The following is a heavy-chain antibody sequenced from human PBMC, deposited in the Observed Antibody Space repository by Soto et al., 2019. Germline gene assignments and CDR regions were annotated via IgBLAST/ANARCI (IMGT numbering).Heavy chain of an antibody. J-gene: IGHJ6*02. CDR3: ARDRGGTTLYYYYGMDV. CDR2: IYHSGST. D-gene: IGHD1-1*01. Sequence: PSETLSLTCAVSGGSISSSNWWSWVRQPPEKGLEWIGEIYHSGSTNYNPSLKSRVTISVDKSENQFSLKLSSVTAADTAVYYCARDRGGTTLYYYYGMDVWGQGTTVTVSS. V-gene: IGHV4-4*02. CDR1: GGSISSSNW.